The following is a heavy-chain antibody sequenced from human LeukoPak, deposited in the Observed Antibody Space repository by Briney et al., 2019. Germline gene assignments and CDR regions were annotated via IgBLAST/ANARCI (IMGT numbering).Heavy chain of an antibody. Sequence: ASVKVSCKASGYTFAKFGINWARQAPGHGLEWMGWISAYNGDTNYAQNFQGRVTMTTDTSTSTAYMELRSLRSDDTAVYYCARVNGGWPYYFDYWGQGTLVTVSS. J-gene: IGHJ4*02. CDR3: ARVNGGWPYYFDY. V-gene: IGHV1-18*01. CDR2: ISAYNGDT. CDR1: GYTFAKFG. D-gene: IGHD6-19*01.